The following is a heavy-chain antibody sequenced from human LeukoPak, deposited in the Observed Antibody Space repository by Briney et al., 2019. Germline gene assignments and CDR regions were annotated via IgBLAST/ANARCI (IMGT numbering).Heavy chain of an antibody. CDR3: ARAEYCSSTSCSRRWFDP. D-gene: IGHD2-2*01. CDR1: GYTFTDYA. CDR2: IIPIFGTA. V-gene: IGHV1-69*05. J-gene: IGHJ5*02. Sequence: GASVKVSCKASGYTFTDYAIQWVRQAPGQGLEWMGGIIPIFGTANYAQKFQGRVTITTDESTSTAYMELSSLRSEDTAVYYCARAEYCSSTSCSRRWFDPWGQGTLVTVSS.